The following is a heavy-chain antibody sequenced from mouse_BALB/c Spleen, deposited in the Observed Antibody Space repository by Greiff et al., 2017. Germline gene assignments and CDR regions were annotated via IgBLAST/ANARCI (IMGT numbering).Heavy chain of an antibody. CDR1: GFSLTSYD. D-gene: IGHD2-4*01. CDR2: IWTGGGT. CDR3: VRDYDYDEGYFDY. V-gene: IGHV2-9-2*01. J-gene: IGHJ2*01. Sequence: VKLVESGPGLVAPSQSLSITCTVSGFSLTSYDISWIRQPPGKGLEWLGVIWTGGGTNYNSAFMSRLSISKDNSKSQVFLKMNSLQTDDTAIYYCVRDYDYDEGYFDYWGQGTTLTVSS.